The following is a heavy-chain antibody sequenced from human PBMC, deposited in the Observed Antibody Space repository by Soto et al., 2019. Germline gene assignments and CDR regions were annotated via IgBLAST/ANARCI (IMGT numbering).Heavy chain of an antibody. CDR2: IIPISGTA. V-gene: IGHV1-69*01. CDR3: ARSQGSSTSLEIYYYYYYGMDV. J-gene: IGHJ6*02. D-gene: IGHD2-2*01. Sequence: QVQLVQSGAEVKKPGSSVKVSCKASGGTFSSYAISWVRQAPGQGLEWMGGIIPISGTANCAQKFQGRVTITADESTSTAYMELSSLRSEDTAVYYCARSQGSSTSLEIYYYYYYGMDVWGQGNTVTVSS. CDR1: GGTFSSYA.